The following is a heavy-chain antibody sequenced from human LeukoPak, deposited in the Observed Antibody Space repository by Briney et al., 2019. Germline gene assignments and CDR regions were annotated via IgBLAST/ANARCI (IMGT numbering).Heavy chain of an antibody. J-gene: IGHJ5*02. CDR3: AGYNWFDP. CDR1: GFTFSGYN. Sequence: GGSLRLSCAASGFTFSGYNMIWVRQAPGKRLEWVSSISSSGDYIYYADSVKGRFTTSRDNAKNSLYLQMNSLRVEDTAVYSCAGYNWFDPWGQGTLVTVSS. V-gene: IGHV3-21*01. CDR2: ISSSGDYI.